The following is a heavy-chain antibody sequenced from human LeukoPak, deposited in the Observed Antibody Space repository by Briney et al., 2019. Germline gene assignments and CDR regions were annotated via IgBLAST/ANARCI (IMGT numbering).Heavy chain of an antibody. D-gene: IGHD4-17*01. CDR3: AKDRDYGDYNWFDP. J-gene: IGHJ5*02. CDR2: ISYDGSNK. Sequence: GGSLRLSCAASGFTFSSYGMHWVRQAPGKGLEWVAVISYDGSNKYYADSVKGRCTTSRDNSKNTLYLQMNSLRAEDTAVYYCAKDRDYGDYNWFDPWGQGTLVTVSS. V-gene: IGHV3-30*18. CDR1: GFTFSSYG.